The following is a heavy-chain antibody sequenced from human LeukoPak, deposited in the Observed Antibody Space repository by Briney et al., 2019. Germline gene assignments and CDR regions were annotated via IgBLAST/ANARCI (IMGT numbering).Heavy chain of an antibody. J-gene: IGHJ4*02. CDR1: GFTFSSYA. D-gene: IGHD2-2*01. CDR3: AGKLVKYQLPRASYDY. Sequence: GGSLRLSCAASGFTFSSYAMHWVRQAPGKGLEWVAVISYDGSNKYYADSVKGRFTISRDNSKNTLYLQMNSLRAEDTAVYYCAGKLVKYQLPRASYDYWGQGTLVTVSS. CDR2: ISYDGSNK. V-gene: IGHV3-30-3*01.